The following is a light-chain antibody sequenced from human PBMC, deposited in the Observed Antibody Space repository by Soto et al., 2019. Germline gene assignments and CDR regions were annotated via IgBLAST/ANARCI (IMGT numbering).Light chain of an antibody. Sequence: EIVMTQSPATLSVSPGERATLSCRASQSVSSNLAWYQQKPGQAPSLLIYGASTRATGIPARFSGSGSWTEFSLPISSLQSEDFAVYYCHQYNNWPPWTSGQGTKVEIK. CDR1: QSVSSN. V-gene: IGKV3-15*01. J-gene: IGKJ1*01. CDR3: HQYNNWPPWT. CDR2: GAS.